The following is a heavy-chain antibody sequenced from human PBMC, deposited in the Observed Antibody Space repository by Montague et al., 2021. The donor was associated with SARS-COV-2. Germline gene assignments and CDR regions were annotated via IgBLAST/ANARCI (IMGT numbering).Heavy chain of an antibody. CDR2: KIRSGDS. V-gene: IGHV4-34*01. CDR3: VRGGTMTVVVFDY. D-gene: IGHD3-22*01. J-gene: IGHJ4*02. Sequence: KIRSGDSNYNPSLKSRVTMSVDMSRNQFSLSLSNVTAADTAIYYCVRGGTMTVVVFDYWGQGTLVTVS.